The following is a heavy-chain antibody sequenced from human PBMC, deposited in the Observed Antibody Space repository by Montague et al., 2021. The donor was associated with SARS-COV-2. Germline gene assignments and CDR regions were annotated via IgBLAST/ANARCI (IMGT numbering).Heavy chain of an antibody. J-gene: IGHJ4*02. CDR2: IYYFGST. Sequence: TLSLTCSVSGGSISSSGYYWSWIRQHPGKGLEWIGHIYYFGSTRYNPSFKSRATISEDTSKNQFSLKLTSVTAADTAVYYCATSRGYSGYDDIFDYWGQGTLVTVSS. CDR3: ATSRGYSGYDDIFDY. CDR1: GGSISSSGYY. V-gene: IGHV4-31*03. D-gene: IGHD5-12*01.